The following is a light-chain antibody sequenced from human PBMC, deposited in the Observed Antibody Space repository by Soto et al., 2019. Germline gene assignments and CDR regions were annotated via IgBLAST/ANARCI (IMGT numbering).Light chain of an antibody. CDR1: SSDVGGYNY. Sequence: SVLTQPASVSGSPGQSITISCIGTSSDVGGYNYVSWYQQYPGKAPKLMIYDVRNRPSGVSNRFSGSKSGDTASLTISGLQADDEADYYCSSYTSSSTYVFGTGTKVTVL. V-gene: IGLV2-14*01. CDR3: SSYTSSSTYV. CDR2: DVR. J-gene: IGLJ1*01.